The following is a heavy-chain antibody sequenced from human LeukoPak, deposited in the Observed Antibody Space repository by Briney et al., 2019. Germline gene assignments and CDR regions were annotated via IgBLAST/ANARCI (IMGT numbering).Heavy chain of an antibody. CDR2: ISWNSGSI. CDR3: TKGQRSVVVSAIES. V-gene: IGHV3-9*01. D-gene: IGHD2-21*01. J-gene: IGHJ4*02. CDR1: GFTFDDYA. Sequence: PGGSLRLSCAASGFTFDDYAMHWVRQAPGKGLEWVSGISWNSGSIGYADSVKGRLTISRDNAKNSLYLQMNSLRAEDTALYYCTKGQRSVVVSAIESWGQGTPVTVSS.